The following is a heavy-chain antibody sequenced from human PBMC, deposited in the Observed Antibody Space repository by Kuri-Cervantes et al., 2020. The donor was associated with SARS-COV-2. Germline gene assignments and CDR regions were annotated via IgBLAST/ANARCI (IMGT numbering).Heavy chain of an antibody. J-gene: IGHJ5*02. Sequence: SETLSLTCTVSGGSISSHYWSWIRQPPGKGLEWIGYIYYSGSTNYNPSLKSRVTISVDTSKNQFSLKLSSVTAADTAVYYCARDRPGYCSTTTCLSWFDPWGQGALVTVSS. V-gene: IGHV4-59*11. CDR2: IYYSGST. CDR3: ARDRPGYCSTTTCLSWFDP. CDR1: GGSISSHY. D-gene: IGHD2-2*01.